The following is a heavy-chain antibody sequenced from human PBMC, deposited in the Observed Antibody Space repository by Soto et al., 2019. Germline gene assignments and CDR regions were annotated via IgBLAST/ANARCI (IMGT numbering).Heavy chain of an antibody. CDR3: AKAPGPYSYGYLDY. V-gene: IGHV3-23*01. J-gene: IGHJ4*02. Sequence: EVQLLESGGGLVQPGGSLRLSCAASGFTFSSYAMSWVRQAPGKGLEWVSAISGSVGSTYYADSVKGRFTISRDNSKNTLYLQMNSLRAEDTAVYYCAKAPGPYSYGYLDYWGQGTLVTVSS. CDR1: GFTFSSYA. CDR2: ISGSVGST. D-gene: IGHD5-18*01.